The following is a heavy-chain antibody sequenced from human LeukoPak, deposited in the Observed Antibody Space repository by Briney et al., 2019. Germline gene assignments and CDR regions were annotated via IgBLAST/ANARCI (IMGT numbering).Heavy chain of an antibody. CDR2: IYSGDSDT. CDR3: ARHVSDFWSGYPDY. Sequence: GESLKISCKGSGYSFTNNWIGWVRQMPGKGLESMGIIYSGDSDTRYSPSFQGQVTISADKSITTAYLHWSSLKASDTAMYYCARHVSDFWSGYPDYWGQGTLVTVSS. D-gene: IGHD3-3*01. V-gene: IGHV5-51*01. CDR1: GYSFTNNW. J-gene: IGHJ4*02.